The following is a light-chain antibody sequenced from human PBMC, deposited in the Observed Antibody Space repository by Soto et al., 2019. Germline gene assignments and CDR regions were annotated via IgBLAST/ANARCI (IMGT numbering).Light chain of an antibody. J-gene: IGLJ1*01. CDR2: EVN. CDR1: SSDIGAYDY. CDR3: SSFTTTSTHV. Sequence: QSVLTQPASLSGSPGQSIAISCTGTSSDIGAYDYVSWFQQHPGKAPKLMISEVNNRPSGVSNRFSGSKSGNTAHLTISGLQVEDEAEYFCSSFTTTSTHVFGTGTKVTVL. V-gene: IGLV2-14*01.